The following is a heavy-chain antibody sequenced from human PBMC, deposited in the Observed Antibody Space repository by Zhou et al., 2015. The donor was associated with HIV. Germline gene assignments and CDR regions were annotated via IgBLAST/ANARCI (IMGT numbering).Heavy chain of an antibody. Sequence: QVQLVQSEAEVKKPGASVKVSCKTSGYTFSSYDINWVRQATGQGLEWMGWMNPNSGNTGFAQKFQGRVTMTRNTSISTVYMELSSLRSDDTAVYYCARVTSLLIVRGVVLPGYYVMDVWGQGTTVTVSS. D-gene: IGHD3-10*01. V-gene: IGHV1-8*01. CDR2: MNPNSGNT. CDR1: GYTFSSYD. CDR3: ARVTSLLIVRGVVLPGYYVMDV. J-gene: IGHJ6*02.